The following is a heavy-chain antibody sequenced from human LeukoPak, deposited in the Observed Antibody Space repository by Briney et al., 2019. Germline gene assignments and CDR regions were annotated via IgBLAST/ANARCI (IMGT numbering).Heavy chain of an antibody. CDR2: ISGSGGST. CDR1: GFTFSSYA. Sequence: GGSLRLSCAASGFTFSSYAMSWARQAPGKGLEWVSAISGSGGSTYYADSVKGRFTISRDNSKNTLYLQMNSLRAEDTAVYYCAARNYYDSHAFDIWGQGTMVTVSS. D-gene: IGHD3-22*01. J-gene: IGHJ3*02. CDR3: AARNYYDSHAFDI. V-gene: IGHV3-23*01.